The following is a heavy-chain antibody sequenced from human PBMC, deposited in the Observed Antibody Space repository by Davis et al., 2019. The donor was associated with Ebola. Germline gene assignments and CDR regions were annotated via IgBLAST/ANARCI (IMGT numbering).Heavy chain of an antibody. D-gene: IGHD1-20*01. CDR2: INHSGST. CDR1: GFTFSSYW. CDR3: ARGITGTRYYYYYYYMDV. Sequence: GSLRLSCAASGFTFSSYWMHWIRQPPGKGLEWIGEINHSGSTNYNPSLKSRVTISVDTSKNQFSLKLSSVTAADTAVYYCARGITGTRYYYYYYYMDVWGKGTTVTVSS. V-gene: IGHV4-34*01. J-gene: IGHJ6*03.